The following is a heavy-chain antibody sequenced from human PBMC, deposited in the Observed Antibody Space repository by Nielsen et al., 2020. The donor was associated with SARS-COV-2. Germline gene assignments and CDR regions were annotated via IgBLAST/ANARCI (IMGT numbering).Heavy chain of an antibody. D-gene: IGHD5-24*01. J-gene: IGHJ6*02. V-gene: IGHV3-53*01. CDR2: IYSGGST. CDR3: ARDQEMATITGYYYGMDV. Sequence: GESLKISCAASGFTVSSNYMSWVRQAPGKGLEWVSVIYSGGSTYYADSVKGRFTISRDNSKNTLYLQMNSLRAEDTAVYYCARDQEMATITGYYYGMDVWGQGTTVTVSS. CDR1: GFTVSSNY.